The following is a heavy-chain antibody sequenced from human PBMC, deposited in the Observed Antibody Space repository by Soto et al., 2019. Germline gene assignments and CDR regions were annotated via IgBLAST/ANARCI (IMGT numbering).Heavy chain of an antibody. D-gene: IGHD3-22*01. CDR3: AKDYYSDSNGTHFDY. Sequence: GGSLRLSCAASGLSFSIYAMSWVRQAPGKGLEWVSTIRKNIESTHYADSVRGRFTISRDNAENSLYLHMNSLRVEDTALYYCAKDYYSDSNGTHFDYWGQGTPVTVS. V-gene: IGHV3-23*01. J-gene: IGHJ4*02. CDR1: GLSFSIYA. CDR2: IRKNIEST.